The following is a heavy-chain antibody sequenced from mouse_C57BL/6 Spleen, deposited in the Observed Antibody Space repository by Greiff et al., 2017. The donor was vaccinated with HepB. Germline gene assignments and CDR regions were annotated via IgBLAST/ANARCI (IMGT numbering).Heavy chain of an antibody. CDR3: ARSYYEYPMDY. CDR2: IDPSDSYT. CDR1: GYTFTSYW. Sequence: VKLQQPGAELVKPGASVKLSCKASGYTFTSYWMQWVKQRPGQGLEWIGEIDPSDSYTNYNQKFKGKATLTVDTSSSTAYMQLSSLTSEDSAVYYCARSYYEYPMDYWGQGTSVTVSS. V-gene: IGHV1-50*01. J-gene: IGHJ4*01. D-gene: IGHD2-4*01.